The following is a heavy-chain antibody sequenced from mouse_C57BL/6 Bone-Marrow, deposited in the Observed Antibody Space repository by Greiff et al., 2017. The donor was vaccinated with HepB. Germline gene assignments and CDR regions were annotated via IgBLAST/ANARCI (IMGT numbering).Heavy chain of an antibody. D-gene: IGHD1-1*01. CDR2: IRSKSNNYAT. V-gene: IGHV10-1*01. J-gene: IGHJ2*01. CDR3: VRQAITTVVSEYYFDY. Sequence: DAGGGLVQPKGSLKLSCAASGFSFNTYAMNWVSQAPGKGLEWVARIRSKSNNYATYYADSVKDRFTISRDDSESMLYLQMNNLKTEDTAMYYCVRQAITTVVSEYYFDYWGQGTTLTVSS. CDR1: GFSFNTYA.